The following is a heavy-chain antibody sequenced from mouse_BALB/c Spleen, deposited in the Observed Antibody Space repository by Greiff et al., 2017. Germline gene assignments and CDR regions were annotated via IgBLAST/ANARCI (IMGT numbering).Heavy chain of an antibody. J-gene: IGHJ4*01. D-gene: IGHD1-1*01. Sequence: VMLVESGPGLVAPSQSLSITCTVSGFSLTSYGVHWVRQPPGKGLEWLGVIWAGGSTNYNSALMSRLSISKDNSKSQVFLKMNSLQTDDTAMYYCAREGTTVVALYYYAMDYWGQGTSVTVSS. CDR2: IWAGGST. CDR1: GFSLTSYG. CDR3: AREGTTVVALYYYAMDY. V-gene: IGHV2-9*02.